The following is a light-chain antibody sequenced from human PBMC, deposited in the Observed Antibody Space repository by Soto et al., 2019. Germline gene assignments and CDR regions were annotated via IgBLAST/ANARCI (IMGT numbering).Light chain of an antibody. CDR2: DVS. Sequence: QSALTQPRSVSGSPGQSGTISCTGTSSDVGGYNYVSWYQQHPGKAPQLMIYDVSKRPSGVPDRFSGSKSVNTASLTISGLHAEDEADYYCFSYAGSYTVVFGGGTKLTVL. CDR1: SSDVGGYNY. CDR3: FSYAGSYTVV. J-gene: IGLJ2*01. V-gene: IGLV2-11*01.